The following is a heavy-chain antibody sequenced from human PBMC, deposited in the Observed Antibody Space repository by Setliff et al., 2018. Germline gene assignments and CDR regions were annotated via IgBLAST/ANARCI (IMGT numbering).Heavy chain of an antibody. CDR1: GGSISSGGYY. V-gene: IGHV4-61*08. J-gene: IGHJ6*03. Sequence: SETLSLTCTVSGGSISSGGYYWSWIRQPPGKGLEWIGYIYYSGSTNYNPSLKSRVTISVDTSKNQFSLKLSSVTAADTAVYYCARMSGFQYMDVWGKGTTVTVSS. D-gene: IGHD3-3*01. CDR3: ARMSGFQYMDV. CDR2: IYYSGST.